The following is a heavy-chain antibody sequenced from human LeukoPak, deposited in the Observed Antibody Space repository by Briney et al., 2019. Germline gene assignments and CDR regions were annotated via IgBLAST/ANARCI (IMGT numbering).Heavy chain of an antibody. Sequence: ASVKVSCKASGYTFTSYGISWVRQAPGQGLEWMGWISAYNGNTNYAQKLQGRVTMTTDTSTSTAYMELRSLRSDDTAVYYCARARYPGIAAAEGFDYWGQGTLVTVSS. CDR2: ISAYNGNT. D-gene: IGHD6-13*01. J-gene: IGHJ4*02. CDR1: GYTFTSYG. CDR3: ARARYPGIAAAEGFDY. V-gene: IGHV1-18*01.